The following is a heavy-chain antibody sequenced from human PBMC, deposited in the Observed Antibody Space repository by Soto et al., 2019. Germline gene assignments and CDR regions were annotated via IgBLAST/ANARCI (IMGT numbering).Heavy chain of an antibody. V-gene: IGHV3-21*01. CDR2: IRGFSPYT. J-gene: IGHJ6*02. D-gene: IGHD3-10*01. Sequence: GWSLRLACISSGFTFMTYTMNWVRQAPGKGLEWVSGIRGFSPYTFYAESVKGRFTISRDNAKNSLDLQMDSLRAEDTAVYYCARDRGYDAHDYYYNAMDVWGQGTTVTVSS. CDR1: GFTFMTYT. CDR3: ARDRGYDAHDYYYNAMDV.